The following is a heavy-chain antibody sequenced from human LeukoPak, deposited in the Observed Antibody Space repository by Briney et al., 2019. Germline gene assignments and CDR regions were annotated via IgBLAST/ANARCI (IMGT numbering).Heavy chain of an antibody. V-gene: IGHV3-23*01. CDR2: ISGSGGST. J-gene: IGHJ1*01. Sequence: SGGSLRLSCAASGFTFSSYAMSWVRQAPGKGLEWVSAISGSGGSTYYADSVKGRFTISRDNSKNTLYLQMNSLRAEDTAVYYCAKDLKSRDDYGGKGGSEVVAYFQHWGQGTLVTVSS. CDR1: GFTFSSYA. D-gene: IGHD4-23*01. CDR3: AKDLKSRDDYGGKGGSEVVAYFQH.